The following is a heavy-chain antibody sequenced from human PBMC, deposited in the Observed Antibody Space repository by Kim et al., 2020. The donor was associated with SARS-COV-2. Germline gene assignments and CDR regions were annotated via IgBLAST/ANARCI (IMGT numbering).Heavy chain of an antibody. J-gene: IGHJ6*02. CDR3: TTLLRYFDWLAVKYYYYGMDV. V-gene: IGHV3-15*01. CDR1: GFTFSNAW. CDR2: IKRKTDVGTT. Sequence: GGSLRLSCAASGFTFSNAWLSWVRQAPGKGLEWVGRIKRKTDVGTTDYAAPVKGRFTISRDDSKNTLYLQMNSLETEDTAVYYCTTLLRYFDWLAVKYYYYGMDVWGQGTTVTVSS. D-gene: IGHD3-9*01.